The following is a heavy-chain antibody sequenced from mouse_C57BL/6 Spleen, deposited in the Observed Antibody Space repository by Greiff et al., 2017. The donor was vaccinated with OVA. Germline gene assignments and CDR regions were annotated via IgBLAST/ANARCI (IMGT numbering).Heavy chain of an antibody. D-gene: IGHD2-2*01. CDR1: GYTFTNYW. CDR2: IYPGGGYT. CDR3: ARWHYGYDGAWFAY. Sequence: VQRVESGAELVRPGTSVKMSCKASGYTFTNYWIGWAKQRPGHGLEWIGDIYPGGGYTNYNEKFKGKATLTADKSSSTAYMQFSSLTSEDSAIYYCARWHYGYDGAWFAYWGQGTLVTVSA. J-gene: IGHJ3*01. V-gene: IGHV1-63*01.